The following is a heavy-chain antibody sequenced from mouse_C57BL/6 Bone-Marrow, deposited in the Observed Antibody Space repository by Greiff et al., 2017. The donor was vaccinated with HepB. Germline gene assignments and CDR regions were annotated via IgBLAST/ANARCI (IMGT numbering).Heavy chain of an antibody. CDR3: ARSGDYDVGFAY. D-gene: IGHD2-4*01. J-gene: IGHJ3*01. V-gene: IGHV1-18*01. Sequence: EVQLVESGPELVKPGASVKIPCKASGYKFTDYNMDWVKQSHGTSLEWIGDINPNNGGTIYNQKFKGKATLTVDKSSSTAYMELRSLTSEDTAVYYCARSGDYDVGFAYWGQGTLVTVSA. CDR1: GYKFTDYN. CDR2: INPNNGGT.